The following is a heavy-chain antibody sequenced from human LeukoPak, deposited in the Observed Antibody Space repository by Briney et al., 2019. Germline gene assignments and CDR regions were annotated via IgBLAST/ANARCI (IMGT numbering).Heavy chain of an antibody. V-gene: IGHV5-51*01. D-gene: IGHD3-10*01. Sequence: HGESLKISCEGSGYSFNTYWIGWVRQMPGKGLEWMGIIYGGDSDTVYSPPFQGQVTISGDKSLNTAYLQWSSLKASDTAMYYCARPRYASGSPSFYFDSWGQGTLVIVSS. CDR1: GYSFNTYW. CDR2: IYGGDSDT. J-gene: IGHJ4*02. CDR3: ARPRYASGSPSFYFDS.